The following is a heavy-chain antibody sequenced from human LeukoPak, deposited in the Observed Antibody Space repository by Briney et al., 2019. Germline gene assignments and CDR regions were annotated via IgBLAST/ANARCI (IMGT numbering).Heavy chain of an antibody. J-gene: IGHJ6*02. Sequence: GGSLRLSCAASGFTFSSYGMHWVRQAPGKGLEWVAVIWYDGSNKYYADSVKGRFTISRDNSKNTLYLQMNSLRAEDTAVYYCARDRADIAVAAYGMDVWGQGTTVTVSS. CDR3: ARDRADIAVAAYGMDV. D-gene: IGHD6-19*01. CDR1: GFTFSSYG. V-gene: IGHV3-33*01. CDR2: IWYDGSNK.